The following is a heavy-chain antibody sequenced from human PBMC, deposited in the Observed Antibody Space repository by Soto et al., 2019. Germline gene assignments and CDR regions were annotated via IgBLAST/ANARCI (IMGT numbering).Heavy chain of an antibody. CDR3: AREGSLDNSSWPSDYYYYYYGMDV. J-gene: IGHJ6*02. D-gene: IGHD6-13*01. V-gene: IGHV3-30-3*01. Sequence: PGGFLRLSWAASGFTFSSYAMHWVRQAPGKGLEWVAVISYDGSNKYYADSVKGRFTISRDNSKNTLYLQMNSLRAEDTAVYYCAREGSLDNSSWPSDYYYYYYGMDVWGQGTTVTVSS. CDR2: ISYDGSNK. CDR1: GFTFSSYA.